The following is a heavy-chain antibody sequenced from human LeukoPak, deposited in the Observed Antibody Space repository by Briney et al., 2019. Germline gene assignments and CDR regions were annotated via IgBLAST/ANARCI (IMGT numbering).Heavy chain of an antibody. Sequence: TGGSLRLSCAASGFTFSSYSMNWVRQAPGKGLEWVSSISSSSYIYYADSVKGRFTISRDNAKNSLYLQMNSLRAEDTAVYYCAELGITMIGGVWGKGTTVTISS. CDR2: ISSSSYI. CDR3: AELGITMIGGV. CDR1: GFTFSSYS. J-gene: IGHJ6*04. D-gene: IGHD3-10*02. V-gene: IGHV3-21*01.